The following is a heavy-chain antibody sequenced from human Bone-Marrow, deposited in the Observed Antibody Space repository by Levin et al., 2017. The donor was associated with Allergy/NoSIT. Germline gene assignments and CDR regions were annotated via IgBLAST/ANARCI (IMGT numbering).Heavy chain of an antibody. CDR3: ARVPESGSGYGMDV. CDR2: IYSSGST. CDR1: GINVRDNY. D-gene: IGHD1-26*01. J-gene: IGHJ6*02. Sequence: AGGSLRLSCAASGINVRDNYMTWVRQAPGKGLECVSVIYSSGSTYHADSVKGRFTISRDNSKNTVFLQMTSLRVEDTAIYYCARVPESGSGYGMDVWGQGTTVTVSS. V-gene: IGHV3-53*01.